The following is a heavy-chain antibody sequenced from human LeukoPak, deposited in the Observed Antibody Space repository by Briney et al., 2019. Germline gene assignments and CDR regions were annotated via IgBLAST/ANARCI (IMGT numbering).Heavy chain of an antibody. D-gene: IGHD3-22*01. J-gene: IGHJ4*02. V-gene: IGHV3-23*01. CDR3: AKDREYYYDSSGYIDY. Sequence: HPGGSLRLSCAASGFTFSSYAMSWVRQAPGKGLEWVSAISGSGGSTYYADSVKGRFTISRDNSKNTLYLQMNSLRAEDTAVYYCAKDREYYYDSSGYIDYWGQGTLVTVSS. CDR2: ISGSGGST. CDR1: GFTFSSYA.